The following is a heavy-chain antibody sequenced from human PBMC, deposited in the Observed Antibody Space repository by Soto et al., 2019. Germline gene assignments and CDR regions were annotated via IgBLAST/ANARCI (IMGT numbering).Heavy chain of an antibody. D-gene: IGHD4-17*01. CDR3: ARGTVHFDY. J-gene: IGHJ4*02. Sequence: QVQLVESGGGVVQPGRSLRLSCAASGFTFTNCGMHLVRQAPGKGLEWVAVIWYDGSNKFYADSVKGRFTISRDNSKNTLYLQMNSLRAEDTAVYYCARGTVHFDYWGQGTLVTVSS. CDR2: IWYDGSNK. CDR1: GFTFTNCG. V-gene: IGHV3-33*01.